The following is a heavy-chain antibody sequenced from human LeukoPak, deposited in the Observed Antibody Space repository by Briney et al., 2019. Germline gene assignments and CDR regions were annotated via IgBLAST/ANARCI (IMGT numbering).Heavy chain of an antibody. D-gene: IGHD4-17*01. J-gene: IGHJ6*04. CDR2: INHSGST. CDR1: GGSFSGYY. CDR3: ARDLDTTVTMKGMDV. V-gene: IGHV4-34*01. Sequence: SETLSLTCAVYGGSFSGYYWSWIRQPPGKGLEWIGEINHSGSTNYNPSLKSRVTISIDTSKNQFSLRLTSVTAADTAVYYCARDLDTTVTMKGMDVWGKGTTVTVSS.